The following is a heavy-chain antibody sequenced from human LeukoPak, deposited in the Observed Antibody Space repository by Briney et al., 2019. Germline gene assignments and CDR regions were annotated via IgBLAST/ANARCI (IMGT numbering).Heavy chain of an antibody. CDR2: NIPIYGTA. Sequence: SVKVSCQASGGTFNSYAISWVRQAPGQGLEWMGRNIPIYGTANYAQKCQGRVTITTDESTSTVYMELSSLRSEDTDVYYCATYASGYYTYYFDYWGQGTLVTVSS. CDR3: ATYASGYYTYYFDY. J-gene: IGHJ4*02. CDR1: GGTFNSYA. V-gene: IGHV1-69*05. D-gene: IGHD3-3*01.